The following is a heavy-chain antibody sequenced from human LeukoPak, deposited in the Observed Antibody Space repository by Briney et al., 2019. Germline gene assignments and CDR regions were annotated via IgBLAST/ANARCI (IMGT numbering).Heavy chain of an antibody. CDR1: GGSISSSSYY. J-gene: IGHJ6*03. CDR3: ARQIRQQFLYYYYMDV. D-gene: IGHD6-13*01. Sequence: PSETLSLTCTVSGGSISSSSYYWGWIRQPPGKGLEWIGSIYYSGSTYYNPSLKSRVTISVDTSKNQFSLKLSSVTAADTAVYYCARQIRQQFLYYYYMDVWGKGTTVTISS. CDR2: IYYSGST. V-gene: IGHV4-39*01.